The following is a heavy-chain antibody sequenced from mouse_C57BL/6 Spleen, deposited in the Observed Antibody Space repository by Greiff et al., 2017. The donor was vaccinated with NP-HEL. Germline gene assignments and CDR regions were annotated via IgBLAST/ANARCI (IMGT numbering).Heavy chain of an antibody. Sequence: EVHLVESGPGLVKPSQSLSLTCSVTGYSITSGYYWNWIRQFPGNKLEWMGYISYDGSNNYNPSLKNRISITRDTSKNQFFLKLNSVTTEDTATYYCARGARDYDLAYWGQGTLVTVSA. V-gene: IGHV3-6*01. J-gene: IGHJ3*01. CDR3: ARGARDYDLAY. D-gene: IGHD2-4*01. CDR1: GYSITSGYY. CDR2: ISYDGSN.